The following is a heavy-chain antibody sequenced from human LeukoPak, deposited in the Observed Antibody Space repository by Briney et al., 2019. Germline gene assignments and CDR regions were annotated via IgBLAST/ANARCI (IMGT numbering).Heavy chain of an antibody. D-gene: IGHD3-10*01. CDR2: INPNSGGT. V-gene: IGHV1-2*02. J-gene: IGHJ4*02. Sequence: GASVKVSCKASGYTFTGYYMHWVRQAPGQGLEWMGWINPNSGGTNYAQKFQGRVTMTRDTSISTAYMELSRLRSDGTAVYYCASSSTVGWFGNFDYWGQGTLVTVSS. CDR1: GYTFTGYY. CDR3: ASSSTVGWFGNFDY.